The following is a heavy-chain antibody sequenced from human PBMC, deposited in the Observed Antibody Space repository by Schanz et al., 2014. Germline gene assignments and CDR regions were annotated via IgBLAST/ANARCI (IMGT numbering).Heavy chain of an antibody. Sequence: QVQLQESGPGLVKPSQTLSLTCTVSGGSVSSGGDYWSWIRQHPGKGLEWIGFISYSGSTYYNPSLKSRVTISVDTSKNQFSLYLSSATAADTAVYYCARDRGHGDLPGDIWGQGTMVTVSS. D-gene: IGHD4-17*01. CDR3: ARDRGHGDLPGDI. V-gene: IGHV4-31*03. CDR1: GGSVSSGGDY. CDR2: ISYSGST. J-gene: IGHJ3*02.